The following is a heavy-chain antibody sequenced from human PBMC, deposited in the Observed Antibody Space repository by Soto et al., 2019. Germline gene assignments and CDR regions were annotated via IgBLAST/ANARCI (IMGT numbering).Heavy chain of an antibody. V-gene: IGHV4-30-2*01. CDR3: AGEIAARPLGY. J-gene: IGHJ4*02. CDR2: IYHSGST. D-gene: IGHD6-6*01. CDR1: GGSISSGGYS. Sequence: QLQLQESGSGLVKPSQTLSLTCAVSGGSISSGGYSWSWIRQPPGKGLEWIGYIYHSGSTYYNPSLKGRVTIPVDRSKTQFPLRLSPGPAADTAVYYWAGEIAARPLGYGGQETRVPVPS.